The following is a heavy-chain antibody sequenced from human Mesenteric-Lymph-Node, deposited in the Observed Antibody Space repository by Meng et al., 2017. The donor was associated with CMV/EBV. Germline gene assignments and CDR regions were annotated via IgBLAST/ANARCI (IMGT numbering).Heavy chain of an antibody. CDR3: ARGDYDLYFGMDV. CDR2: INPNSGGT. V-gene: IGHV1-2*02. CDR1: GYTFTGYY. D-gene: IGHD3/OR15-3a*01. J-gene: IGHJ6*02. Sequence: ASVKVSCKASGYTFTGYYMHWVRQAPGQGLEWMGWINPNSGGTKYAQNFQGRVTMTRDTSISTAYMELSRLRSGDTAVYYCARGDYDLYFGMDVWGQGTTVTVSS.